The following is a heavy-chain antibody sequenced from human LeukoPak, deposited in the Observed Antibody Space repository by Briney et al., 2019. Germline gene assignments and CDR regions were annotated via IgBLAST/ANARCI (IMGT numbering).Heavy chain of an antibody. CDR2: IDPSDSYT. J-gene: IGHJ4*02. D-gene: IGHD2-15*01. CDR1: GFSFSSYW. V-gene: IGHV5-10-1*01. CDR3: ARLRDCSGGSCYSFGY. Sequence: GESLKISCKGSGFSFSSYWISWVRQMPGKGLEWMGRIDPSDSYTNYSPSFQGHVTISADKSISTAYLQWSSLKASDTAMYYCARLRDCSGGSCYSFGYWGQGTLVTVSS.